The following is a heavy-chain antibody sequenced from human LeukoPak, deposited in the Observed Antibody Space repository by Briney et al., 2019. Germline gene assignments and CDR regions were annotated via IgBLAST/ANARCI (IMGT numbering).Heavy chain of an antibody. Sequence: GGSLRLSCAASGFTFSSYWMHWVRQAPGKGLVWVSRINSDGSSTSYTDSVKGRFTISRDNAKNTLYLQMNSLRAEDTAVYYCARDRIAAAGRGWFDPWGQGTLVTVSS. CDR2: INSDGSST. J-gene: IGHJ5*02. D-gene: IGHD6-13*01. CDR3: ARDRIAAAGRGWFDP. V-gene: IGHV3-74*01. CDR1: GFTFSSYW.